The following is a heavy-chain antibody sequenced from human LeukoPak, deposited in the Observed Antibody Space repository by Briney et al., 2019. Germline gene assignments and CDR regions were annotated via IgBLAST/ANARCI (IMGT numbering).Heavy chain of an antibody. CDR2: ISYDGSNK. D-gene: IGHD7-27*01. V-gene: IGHV3-30-3*01. Sequence: GGSLRLSCAASGFTFSSYAMHWVCQAPGKGLEWVAVISYDGSNKYYADSVKGRFTISRDNSKNTLYLQMNSLRAEDTAVYYCARDTPLGCFDYWGQGTLVTVSS. CDR3: ARDTPLGCFDY. J-gene: IGHJ4*02. CDR1: GFTFSSYA.